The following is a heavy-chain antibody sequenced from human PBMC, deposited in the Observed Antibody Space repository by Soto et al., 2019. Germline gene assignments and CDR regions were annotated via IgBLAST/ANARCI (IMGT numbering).Heavy chain of an antibody. Sequence: QVQLVQSGAEVKKPGSSVKVSCKASGGTFSSYAISWVRPAPGQGLEWMGGIIPISETANYAQKFQGRVTITADESKSTAYMELSSLRSEDTAVYYCARSHGSSTSLEIYYYYYYGMDVWGQGTTVTVSS. J-gene: IGHJ6*02. V-gene: IGHV1-69*01. CDR3: ARSHGSSTSLEIYYYYYYGMDV. CDR2: IIPISETA. CDR1: GGTFSSYA. D-gene: IGHD2-2*01.